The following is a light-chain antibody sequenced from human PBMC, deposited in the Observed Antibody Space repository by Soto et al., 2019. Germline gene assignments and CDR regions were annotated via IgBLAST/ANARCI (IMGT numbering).Light chain of an antibody. CDR3: QQYGSSPLT. V-gene: IGKV3-20*01. CDR1: QSVSSSY. CDR2: GAS. J-gene: IGKJ4*01. Sequence: VLTQSPDTLSLSPGERATLSCRASQSVSSSYLAWYQQKPGQAPRLLIYGASSRATGIPDRFSGSGSGTDFTLTISRLEPEDFAVYYCQQYGSSPLTFGGGTKVDIK.